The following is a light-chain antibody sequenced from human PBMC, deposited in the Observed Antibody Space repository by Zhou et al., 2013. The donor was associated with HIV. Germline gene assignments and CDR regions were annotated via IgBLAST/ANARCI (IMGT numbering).Light chain of an antibody. CDR1: QDIRSY. V-gene: IGKV1-9*01. J-gene: IGKJ4*01. CDR2: GAS. CDR3: QHLDTYPFT. Sequence: DIHLTQSPSFLSASVGDRVTITCRASQDIRSYLAWYQQKPGKAPKLLIYGASTLQSGVPSRFSGSGSGTEFTLTISSLQPEDFATYYCQHLDTYPFTFGGGTNVEI.